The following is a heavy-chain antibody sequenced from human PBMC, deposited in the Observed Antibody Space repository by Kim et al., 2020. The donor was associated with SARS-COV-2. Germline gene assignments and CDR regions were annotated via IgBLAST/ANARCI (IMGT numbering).Heavy chain of an antibody. Sequence: ASVKVSCKASGYTFTSYAMNWVRQAPGQGLEWMGWINTNTGNPTYAQGFTGRFVFSLDTSVSTAYMQISSLKAEDTAVYYCARDGGRIRLGELSCFDYWGEGTLVTVSS. J-gene: IGHJ4*02. CDR1: GYTFTSYA. D-gene: IGHD3-16*02. CDR3: ARDGGRIRLGELSCFDY. CDR2: INTNTGNP. V-gene: IGHV7-4-1*02.